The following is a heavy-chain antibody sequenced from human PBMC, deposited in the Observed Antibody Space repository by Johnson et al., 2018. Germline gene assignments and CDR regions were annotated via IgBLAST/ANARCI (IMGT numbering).Heavy chain of an antibody. V-gene: IGHV3-9*01. Sequence: EVQLVETWGGLVQPGRSLRLSCAASGFTFDDYAMHWVRQAPGKGLEWVSGISWNSGSIGYADSVKGRFTISRDNAKNSLYLQMNSLRAEDTALYYCAKVPRHELTTAGGMDVWGQGTTVTVSS. D-gene: IGHD4-17*01. CDR1: GFTFDDYA. J-gene: IGHJ6*02. CDR3: AKVPRHELTTAGGMDV. CDR2: ISWNSGSI.